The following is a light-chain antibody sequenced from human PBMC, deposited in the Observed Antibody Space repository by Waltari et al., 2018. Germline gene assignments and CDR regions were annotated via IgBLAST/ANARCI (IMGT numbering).Light chain of an antibody. Sequence: QSVLTQPPSVSAAPGQKVTIPCSGSSPNVGNNYLSWYQQIPGAAPKLLIYDNNQRPSGIPDRFSASKSGTSATLGITGLQSGDEADYYCIAWDSSLSAGVFGGGTKLTVL. CDR2: DNN. V-gene: IGLV1-51*01. CDR3: IAWDSSLSAGV. J-gene: IGLJ3*02. CDR1: SPNVGNNY.